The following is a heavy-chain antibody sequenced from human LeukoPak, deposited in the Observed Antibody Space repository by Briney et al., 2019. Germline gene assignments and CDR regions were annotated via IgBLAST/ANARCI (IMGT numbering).Heavy chain of an antibody. J-gene: IGHJ5*02. D-gene: IGHD3-3*01. CDR3: ARGPTYYDFWSGYTSPPVGFDP. CDR1: GGSISSGGYY. Sequence: SQTLSLTCTVSGGSISSGGYYWSWIRQHPGKGLEWIGYIYYSGSTYYNPSLKSRVTISVDRSKNQFSLKLSSVTAADTAVYYCARGPTYYDFWSGYTSPPVGFDPWGQGTLVTVSS. V-gene: IGHV4-31*03. CDR2: IYYSGST.